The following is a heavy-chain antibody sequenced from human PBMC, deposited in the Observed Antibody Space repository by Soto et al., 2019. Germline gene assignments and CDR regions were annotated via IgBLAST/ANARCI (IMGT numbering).Heavy chain of an antibody. CDR2: ISSSSSYI. V-gene: IGHV3-21*01. CDR3: ASLLPAHDAFDI. J-gene: IGHJ3*02. Sequence: PGGSLRLSCAASGFTFSSYSMNWVRQAPGKGLEWVSSISSSSSYIYYADSVKGRYTISRDNAKNSLYLQMNSLRAEDTAVYYCASLLPAHDAFDIWGQGTMVTVS. CDR1: GFTFSSYS.